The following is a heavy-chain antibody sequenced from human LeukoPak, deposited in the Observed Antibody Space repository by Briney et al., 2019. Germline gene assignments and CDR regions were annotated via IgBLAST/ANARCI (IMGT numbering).Heavy chain of an antibody. Sequence: GGSLRLSCAASGFTVSGTHVSRVRQAPGKGLEWVSAMYTGGTTYYADSVKRRFTISKDNSKNTLYLHMNSLRAEDTGVYNCAKDEVTSGGGLASWGQGTLVTVSS. V-gene: IGHV3-53*01. CDR1: GFTVSGTH. CDR2: MYTGGTT. D-gene: IGHD2-21*02. J-gene: IGHJ4*02. CDR3: AKDEVTSGGGLAS.